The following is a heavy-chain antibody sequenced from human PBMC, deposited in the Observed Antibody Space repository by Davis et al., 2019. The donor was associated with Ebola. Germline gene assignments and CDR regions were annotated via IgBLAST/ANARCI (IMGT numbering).Heavy chain of an antibody. CDR2: FDPEDGET. J-gene: IGHJ4*02. Sequence: AASVKVSCKASGYTLTELSMHWVRQAPGKGLEWMGGFDPEDGETIYAQKFQGRVTMTEDTSTDTAYMELSSLRSEDTAVYYCATEYYDSSGYYYLDYWGQGTLVTVSS. V-gene: IGHV1-24*01. CDR1: GYTLTELS. CDR3: ATEYYDSSGYYYLDY. D-gene: IGHD3-22*01.